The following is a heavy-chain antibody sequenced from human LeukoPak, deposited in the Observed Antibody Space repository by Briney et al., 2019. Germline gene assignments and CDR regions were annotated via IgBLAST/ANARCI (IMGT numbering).Heavy chain of an antibody. Sequence: GESLKISCKGSGYRFTSYWIGWVRQMPGKGLEWMGIIYPSDSDTRYSPSFQGQVSISADKSISAAYLQWSSLKASDTAMYYCARCRRGYSGYESYFDYWGQGTLVTVSS. CDR3: ARCRRGYSGYESYFDY. D-gene: IGHD5-12*01. J-gene: IGHJ4*02. CDR2: IYPSDSDT. V-gene: IGHV5-51*01. CDR1: GYRFTSYW.